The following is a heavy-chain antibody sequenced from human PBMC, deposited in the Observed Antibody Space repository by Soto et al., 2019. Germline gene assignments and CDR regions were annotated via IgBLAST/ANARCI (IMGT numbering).Heavy chain of an antibody. CDR3: ARLDAPGDRACDI. CDR1: GFTFSGSA. Sequence: EVQLVESGGGLVQPGGSLKLSCAGSGFTFSGSAIHWVRQASGKGLEWVARIRDKGNNYATGYAASVKSRFTISRHDSKNTAFLQMNSLNTEDKAVYYCARLDAPGDRACDIWGQGTMVTVSS. J-gene: IGHJ3*02. CDR2: IRDKGNNYAT. V-gene: IGHV3-73*01.